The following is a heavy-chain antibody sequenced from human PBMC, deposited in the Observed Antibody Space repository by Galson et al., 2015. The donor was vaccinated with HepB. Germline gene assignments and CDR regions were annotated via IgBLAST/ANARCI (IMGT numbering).Heavy chain of an antibody. V-gene: IGHV3-30*04. CDR1: GFTFSNYA. J-gene: IGHJ1*01. CDR3: VRDGIVLMVYDKPQF. CDR2: ISYDGSYE. D-gene: IGHD2-8*01. Sequence: SLRLSCAASGFTFSNYAMHWVRQAPGKGLEWEAVISYDGSYEYHADSVKGRFTISRDNSKNTLYLQMSSLRADDTAVYYCVRDGIVLMVYDKPQFRGQGTLVT.